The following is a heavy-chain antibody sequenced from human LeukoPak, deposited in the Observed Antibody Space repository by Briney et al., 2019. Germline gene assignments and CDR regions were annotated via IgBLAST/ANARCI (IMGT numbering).Heavy chain of an antibody. D-gene: IGHD6-13*01. V-gene: IGHV5-51*01. Sequence: GESLKISCKASGYSFTNYWIGWVRQMPGKGLEWIGIIYPGDSDTRYSPSFQGQVTISADKSISTAYLQWSSLKASDTAMYYCARRIAAAAMSLSFDYWGQGTLVTVSS. CDR1: GYSFTNYW. CDR2: IYPGDSDT. CDR3: ARRIAAAAMSLSFDY. J-gene: IGHJ4*02.